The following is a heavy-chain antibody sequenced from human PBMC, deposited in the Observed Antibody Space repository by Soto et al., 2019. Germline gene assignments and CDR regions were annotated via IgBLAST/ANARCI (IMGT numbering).Heavy chain of an antibody. J-gene: IGHJ4*02. Sequence: VKVSCKASGGTFSSYAISWVRQAPGQGLEWMGGIIPIFGTANYAQKFQGRVTITADESTSTAYMELSSLRSEDTVVYYCARHGYVLPYSDWLLSFDYWGQGTLVTVSS. CDR1: GGTFSSYA. V-gene: IGHV1-69*13. CDR2: IIPIFGTA. CDR3: ARHGYVLPYSDWLLSFDY. D-gene: IGHD3-9*01.